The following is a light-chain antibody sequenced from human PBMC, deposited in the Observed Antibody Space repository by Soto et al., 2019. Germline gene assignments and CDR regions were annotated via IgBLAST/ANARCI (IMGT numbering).Light chain of an antibody. CDR3: QQSYTTPPIT. V-gene: IGKV1-39*01. CDR1: QSISNY. J-gene: IGKJ5*01. CDR2: GAS. Sequence: DVQMTQSPSSLSASVGERVTITCRASQSISNYLNWYQQKPGKAPKLLIYGASSLQSGVPARFSGSGSGTDFTLTISSLHPEDFATYYCQQSYTTPPITFGQGTRLEIK.